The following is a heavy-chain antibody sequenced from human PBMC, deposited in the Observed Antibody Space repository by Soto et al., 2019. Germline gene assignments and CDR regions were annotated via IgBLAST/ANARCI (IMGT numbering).Heavy chain of an antibody. J-gene: IGHJ4*02. V-gene: IGHV3-64D*08. Sequence: VQLVESGGGLVQPGGSLRLSCSVCGFIFSNYAMHWVRQAPGKGLEFVSAIRTDGGDTYYADSVKGRFTISRDNSKDTLYLQMSSLTVRDTAVHYCANGPSPIAEAGATFEYWGQGMVVTVSS. CDR3: ANGPSPIAEAGATFEY. CDR2: IRTDGGDT. D-gene: IGHD6-19*01. CDR1: GFIFSNYA.